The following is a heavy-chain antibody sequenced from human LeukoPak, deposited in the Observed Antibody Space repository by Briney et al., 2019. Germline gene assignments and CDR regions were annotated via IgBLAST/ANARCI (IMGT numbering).Heavy chain of an antibody. V-gene: IGHV3-7*01. CDR2: IKQDGSEK. Sequence: GGSLRLSCAASTFSFSSCWMSWVRQAPGKGLEWVANIKQDGSEKYYVDSVKGRFTISRDNAKSSLYLQMNSLRAEDTAVYYCAKGYCIGTTCYEAGNWFDPWGQGTLVTVSS. CDR1: TFSFSSCW. CDR3: AKGYCIGTTCYEAGNWFDP. D-gene: IGHD2-2*01. J-gene: IGHJ5*02.